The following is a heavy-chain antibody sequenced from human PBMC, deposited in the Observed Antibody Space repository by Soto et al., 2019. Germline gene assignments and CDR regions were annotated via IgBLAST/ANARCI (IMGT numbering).Heavy chain of an antibody. Sequence: PGGSLRLSCAASGFTFSSYGMHWVRQAPGKGLEWVAVISYDGSNKYYADSVKGRFTISRDNSKNTLYLQMNSLRAEDTAVYYCAKDSADYDILTGPFDYWGQGTLVTVSS. D-gene: IGHD3-9*01. CDR2: ISYDGSNK. J-gene: IGHJ4*02. V-gene: IGHV3-30*18. CDR1: GFTFSSYG. CDR3: AKDSADYDILTGPFDY.